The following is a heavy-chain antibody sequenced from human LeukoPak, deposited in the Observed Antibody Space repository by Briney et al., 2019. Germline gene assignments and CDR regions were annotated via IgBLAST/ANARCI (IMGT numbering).Heavy chain of an antibody. J-gene: IGHJ4*02. CDR1: GYTFTSYD. D-gene: IGHD3-10*01. Sequence: GASVKVSCKASGYTFTSYDIYWVRQATGQGLEWMGWMNPKSGNTGYAQKFLGRVTITRNTSISTVYMELSSLRSEDTAVYYCAREFFNYALWFGESSYYFDYWGQGTLVTVSS. V-gene: IGHV1-8*03. CDR3: AREFFNYALWFGESSYYFDY. CDR2: MNPKSGNT.